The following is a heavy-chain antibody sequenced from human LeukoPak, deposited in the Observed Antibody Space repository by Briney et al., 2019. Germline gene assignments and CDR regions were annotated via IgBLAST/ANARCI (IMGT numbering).Heavy chain of an antibody. CDR2: IIPILGVG. CDR1: GGTFSNYA. CDR3: AGSDDYVWGNSRYGSFRF. V-gene: IGHV1-69*04. J-gene: IGHJ3*01. D-gene: IGHD3-16*02. Sequence: ASVKVSCKASGGTFSNYAFSWVRQAPGQGLEWMGRIIPILGVGTYARRFQGRVAITADKSTSTAYMELTSLKSEDTAVYYCAGSDDYVWGNSRYGSFRFWGQGTKVTVSS.